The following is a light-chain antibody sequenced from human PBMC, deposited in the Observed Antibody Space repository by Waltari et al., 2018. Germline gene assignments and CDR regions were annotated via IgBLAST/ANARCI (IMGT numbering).Light chain of an antibody. Sequence: QSALTQPASVSGSPGQSITISCPGTSSDIGGYNYVSWYQQHPGKAPELIIFEVTNRPSGVSHRFSGSKSANTASLTISALQADDEADYYCSSYSYSSGTLVIFGGGTRLTVL. V-gene: IGLV2-14*01. J-gene: IGLJ2*01. CDR3: SSYSYSSGTLVI. CDR1: SSDIGGYNY. CDR2: EVT.